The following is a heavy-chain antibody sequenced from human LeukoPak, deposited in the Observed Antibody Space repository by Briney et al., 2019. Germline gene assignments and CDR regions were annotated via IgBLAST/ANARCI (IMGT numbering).Heavy chain of an antibody. J-gene: IGHJ4*02. CDR1: GFTFSSYW. D-gene: IGHD3-10*01. CDR3: ESNRYGSGSYVSD. V-gene: IGHV3-74*01. CDR2: INSDGSST. Sequence: GGSLRLPCAASGFTFSSYWMHWVRQAPGKGLVWVSRINSDGSSTSYADSVKGRFTISRDNAKNTLYLQMNSLRAEDTAVYYCESNRYGSGSYVSDWGQGTLVTVSS.